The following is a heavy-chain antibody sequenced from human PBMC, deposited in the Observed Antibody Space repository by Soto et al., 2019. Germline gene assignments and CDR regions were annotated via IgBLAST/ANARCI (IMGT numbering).Heavy chain of an antibody. V-gene: IGHV3-15*07. D-gene: IGHD5-18*01. J-gene: IGHJ4*02. CDR2: IKSKTDGGTA. CDR1: GVTLTDIC. Sequence: PGGSLRLSCAVPGVTLTDICMNWVRQAPGKGPEWVARIKSKTDGGTADYAAPVKGRFIISRDDSENTLYLQMNSLKTEDTAVYYCSHGYYQYFNSWGQGTLVTVSS. CDR3: SHGYYQYFNS.